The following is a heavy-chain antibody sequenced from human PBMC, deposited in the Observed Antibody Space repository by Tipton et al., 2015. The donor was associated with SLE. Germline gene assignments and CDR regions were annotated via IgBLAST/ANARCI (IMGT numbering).Heavy chain of an antibody. V-gene: IGHV1-69*01. CDR1: GGTFSSYA. D-gene: IGHD1-26*01. Sequence: QSGPEVKKPGSSVKVSCKASGGTFSSYAISWVRQAPGQGLEWMGGVTPIFGTANYAQKFQGRVTITADESTSTAYMELSSLRSEDTAVYYCARLVGATTGASFDYWGQGTLVTVSS. J-gene: IGHJ4*02. CDR3: ARLVGATTGASFDY. CDR2: VTPIFGTA.